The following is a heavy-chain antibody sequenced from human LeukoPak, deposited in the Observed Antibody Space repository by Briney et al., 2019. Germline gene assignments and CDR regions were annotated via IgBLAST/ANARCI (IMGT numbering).Heavy chain of an antibody. D-gene: IGHD3-9*01. J-gene: IGHJ4*02. Sequence: GGSLRLSCAASGFTFSSYGMHWVRQAPGKGLEWVAFIRYDGSNIDYADSVKGRFTISRDNSKNTPYLQMNRLRAEDTAVYYCAKGLRYFDWLLHWGQGTLVTVSS. CDR2: IRYDGSNI. V-gene: IGHV3-30*02. CDR3: AKGLRYFDWLLH. CDR1: GFTFSSYG.